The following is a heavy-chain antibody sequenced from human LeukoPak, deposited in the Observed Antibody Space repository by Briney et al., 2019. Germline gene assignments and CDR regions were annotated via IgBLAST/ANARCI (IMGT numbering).Heavy chain of an antibody. Sequence: GGSLRLSCAASGFTVSSNYMSWVRQAPGKGLEWVSVIYSGGSTYYADSVKGRFTISRDNSKNTLYLQMNSLRAEDMAVYYCARERVSLLNSGSEWLSYFDYWGQGTLVTVSS. J-gene: IGHJ4*02. D-gene: IGHD3-3*01. CDR1: GFTVSSNY. CDR3: ARERVSLLNSGSEWLSYFDY. CDR2: IYSGGST. V-gene: IGHV3-53*01.